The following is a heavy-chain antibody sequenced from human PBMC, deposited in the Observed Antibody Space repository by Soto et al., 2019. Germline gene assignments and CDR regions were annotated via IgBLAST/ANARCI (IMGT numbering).Heavy chain of an antibody. D-gene: IGHD2-15*01. CDR1: GYTFSNHA. Sequence: QVHLVQSGAEVKKPGASVKVSCKASGYTFSNHAITWVRQAPGQGLECVGWISPYNGDTNYAQKLQCRVTLTTDTYTNTAYMEMRSLRSDDTAVFYCARVGAYCSGGSCFDADDYYFDFWGQGTLVTVSS. V-gene: IGHV1-18*01. CDR3: ARVGAYCSGGSCFDADDYYFDF. J-gene: IGHJ4*02. CDR2: ISPYNGDT.